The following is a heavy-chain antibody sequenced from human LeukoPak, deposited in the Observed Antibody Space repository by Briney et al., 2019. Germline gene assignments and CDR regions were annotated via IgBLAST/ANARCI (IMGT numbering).Heavy chain of an antibody. Sequence: PSQTLSLTCTVSGGSISSGDYYWSWIRQPPGKGLEWIGYIYYSGSTYYNPSLKSRVTISVDTSKNQFSLKLSSVTAADTAVYYCARDRGYDFWSGYYNYYYYGMDVWGQGTTVTVSS. J-gene: IGHJ6*02. CDR3: ARDRGYDFWSGYYNYYYYGMDV. CDR1: GGSISSGDYY. D-gene: IGHD3-3*01. CDR2: IYYSGST. V-gene: IGHV4-30-4*01.